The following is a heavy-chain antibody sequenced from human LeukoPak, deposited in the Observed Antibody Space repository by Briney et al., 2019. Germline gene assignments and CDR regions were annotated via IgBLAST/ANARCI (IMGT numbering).Heavy chain of an antibody. V-gene: IGHV1-24*01. CDR3: ARADRAAAGAPDY. CDR2: FDPEDGET. CDR1: GYTLTELS. Sequence: ASVKVSCKVSGYTLTELSMHWVRQAPGKGLEWMGGFDPEDGETIYAQKFQGRVTMTRDTSISTAYMELSRLRSDDTAVYYCARADRAAAGAPDYWGQGTLVTVSS. D-gene: IGHD6-13*01. J-gene: IGHJ4*02.